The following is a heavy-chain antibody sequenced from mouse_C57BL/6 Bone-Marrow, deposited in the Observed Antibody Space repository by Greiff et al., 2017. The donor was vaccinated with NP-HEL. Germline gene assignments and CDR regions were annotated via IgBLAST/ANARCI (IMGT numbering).Heavy chain of an antibody. CDR3: ARHRRDMDY. V-gene: IGHV5-6*01. CDR2: ISSGGSYT. J-gene: IGHJ4*01. CDR1: RFTFSSYG. Sequence: EVKLVESGGDLVKPGGSLKLSCAASRFTFSSYGMSWVRQTPDKRLEWVATISSGGSYTYYPDSVKGRFTISRDNAKNTLYLQRSSMKAEDTAMYYGARHRRDMDYWGQGTAVTVSS.